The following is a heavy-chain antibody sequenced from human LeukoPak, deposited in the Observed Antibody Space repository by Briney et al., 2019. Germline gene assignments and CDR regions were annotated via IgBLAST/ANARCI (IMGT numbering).Heavy chain of an antibody. V-gene: IGHV3-23*01. CDR1: GFTFSSYA. J-gene: IGHJ4*02. CDR2: ISGSGGIT. D-gene: IGHD3-9*01. Sequence: PGGSLRLSCAASGFTFSSYAMSWVRQAPGKGLEWVSAISGSGGITSYADSVKGRFTISRDNSKNTLYLQMNSLRAEDTAAYYCAKGYYFDILSGYSSLDSWGQGTLVTVSS. CDR3: AKGYYFDILSGYSSLDS.